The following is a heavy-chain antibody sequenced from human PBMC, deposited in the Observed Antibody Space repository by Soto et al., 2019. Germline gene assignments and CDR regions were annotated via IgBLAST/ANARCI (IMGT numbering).Heavy chain of an antibody. Sequence: ASLKVSCKASGDTFTSYDINWVRQATGQGLEWMGWMNPNSGNTGYAQKFQGRVTMTRNTSISTAYMELSSLRSEDTAVYYCARGREHYSYYYGMDVWRQGPTVPVS. CDR1: GDTFTSYD. J-gene: IGHJ6*02. CDR2: MNPNSGNT. D-gene: IGHD1-26*01. V-gene: IGHV1-8*01. CDR3: ARGREHYSYYYGMDV.